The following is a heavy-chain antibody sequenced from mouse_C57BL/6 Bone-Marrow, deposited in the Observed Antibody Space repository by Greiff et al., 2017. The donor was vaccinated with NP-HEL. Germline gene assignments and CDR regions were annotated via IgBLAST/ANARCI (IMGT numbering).Heavy chain of an antibody. Sequence: QVQLQQSGAELMKPGASVKLSCKATGYTFTGYGLEWVKQRPGHGLEWIGEILTGSGSTNYTEKFTGKATFTADTSSNTAYMQLSSLTTNDSDIYYCARDTYYYCSSFFAYWGQGTLVTVSA. CDR3: ARDTYYYCSSFFAY. V-gene: IGHV1-9*01. CDR1: GYTFTGYG. J-gene: IGHJ3*01. CDR2: ILTGSGST. D-gene: IGHD1-1*01.